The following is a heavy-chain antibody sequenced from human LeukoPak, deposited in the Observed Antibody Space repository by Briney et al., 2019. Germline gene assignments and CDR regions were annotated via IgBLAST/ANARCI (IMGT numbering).Heavy chain of an antibody. CDR3: ARDYDFWSGYDY. CDR2: INPNSGGT. J-gene: IGHJ4*02. CDR1: GYTFTGYY. V-gene: IGHV1-2*02. Sequence: ASVKVSCKASGYTFTGYYMHWVRQAPGQGLEWMGWINPNSGGTNYGQKFQGRVTMTRDTSISTAYMELSRLRSDDTAVYYCARDYDFWSGYDYWGQGTLVTVSS. D-gene: IGHD3-3*01.